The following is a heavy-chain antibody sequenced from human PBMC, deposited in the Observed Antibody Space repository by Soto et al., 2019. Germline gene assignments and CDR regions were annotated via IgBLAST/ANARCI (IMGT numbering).Heavy chain of an antibody. CDR1: GFKFEDYA. J-gene: IGHJ5*01. Sequence: GGSLRLSCAASGFKFEDYAMHWVRQGPGKGLEWVSGISWNSGRIGYADSVKGRVIISRDNAKNSLFLQMNSLRADDTALYYCAKAPHCYDSGSFYQHPDSWGHGTLVTVSS. V-gene: IGHV3-9*01. D-gene: IGHD3-22*01. CDR2: ISWNSGRI. CDR3: AKAPHCYDSGSFYQHPDS.